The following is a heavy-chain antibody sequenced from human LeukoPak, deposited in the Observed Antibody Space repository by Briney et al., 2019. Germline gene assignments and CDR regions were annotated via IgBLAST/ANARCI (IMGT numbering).Heavy chain of an antibody. CDR3: AKVLAVTSYGAKSIFDH. CDR1: GFTFSNYG. J-gene: IGHJ4*02. V-gene: IGHV3-30*02. D-gene: IGHD4-23*01. CDR2: IWYDGSNK. Sequence: GGSLRLSCAASGFTFSNYGMHWVRQAPGKGLEWVAFIWYDGSNKYYADSVKGRFTISRDNSKNTVYPQMNSLRAEDTAVYYCAKVLAVTSYGAKSIFDHWGQGTLVTVSS.